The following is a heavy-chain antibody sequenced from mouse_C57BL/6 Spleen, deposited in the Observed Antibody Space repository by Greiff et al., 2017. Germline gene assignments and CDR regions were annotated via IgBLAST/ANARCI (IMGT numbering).Heavy chain of an antibody. CDR2: INPGSGGT. Sequence: QVHVKQSGAELVRPGTSVKVSCKASGYAFTNYLIEWVKQRPGQGLEWIGVINPGSGGTNYNEKFKGKATLTADKSSSTAYMQLSSLTSEDSAVYFCARGGYERRAGLAYWGQGTLVTVSA. J-gene: IGHJ3*01. CDR1: GYAFTNYL. CDR3: ARGGYERRAGLAY. V-gene: IGHV1-54*01. D-gene: IGHD2-2*01.